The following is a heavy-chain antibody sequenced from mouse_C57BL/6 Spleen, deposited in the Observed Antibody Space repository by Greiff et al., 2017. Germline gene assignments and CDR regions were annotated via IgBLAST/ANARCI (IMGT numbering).Heavy chain of an antibody. CDR2: INPGSGGT. CDR1: GYAFTNYL. D-gene: IGHD3-1*01. CDR3: ARRGLRGYFDV. V-gene: IGHV1-54*01. J-gene: IGHJ1*03. Sequence: QVQLQQSGAELVRPGTSVKVSCKASGYAFTNYLIEWVKQRPGQGLEWIGVINPGSGGTNYNEKFKGKATLTADKSSSTAYMQLSSLTSEDSAVYVCARRGLRGYFDVWGTGTTVTVSS.